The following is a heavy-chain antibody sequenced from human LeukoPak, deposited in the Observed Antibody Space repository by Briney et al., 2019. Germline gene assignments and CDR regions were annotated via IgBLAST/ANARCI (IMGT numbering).Heavy chain of an antibody. CDR3: VKDRVSISSSGYFDY. CDR2: ISSNGGST. CDR1: GFTFSSYA. Sequence: PGRSLRLSCSASGFTFSSYAMHWVRQAPGKGLECVSAISSNGGSTYYADSVKGRFTISRDNSKNTLYLQMSSLRAEDTAVYYCVKDRVSISSSGYFDYWGQGTLVTVSS. D-gene: IGHD6-13*01. V-gene: IGHV3-64D*06. J-gene: IGHJ4*02.